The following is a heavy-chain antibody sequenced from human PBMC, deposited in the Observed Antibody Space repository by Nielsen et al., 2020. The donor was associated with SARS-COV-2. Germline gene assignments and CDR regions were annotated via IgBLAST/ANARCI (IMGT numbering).Heavy chain of an antibody. V-gene: IGHV3-21*01. D-gene: IGHD4-17*01. CDR3: ARDHSPYYGDYEDY. CDR2: ISSSSSYI. Sequence: GESLKISCAASGFTFSSYSMNWVRQAPGKGLEWVSSISSSSSYIYYADSVKGRFTISRDNAKNSLYLQMNSLRAEDTAVYYCARDHSPYYGDYEDYWGQGTLVTVSS. CDR1: GFTFSSYS. J-gene: IGHJ4*02.